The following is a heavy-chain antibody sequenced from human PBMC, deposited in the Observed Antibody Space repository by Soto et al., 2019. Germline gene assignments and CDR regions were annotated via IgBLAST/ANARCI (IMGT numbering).Heavy chain of an antibody. V-gene: IGHV3-23*01. J-gene: IGHJ4*02. CDR1: GFTFSNYV. CDR3: SKARAAAGQGPGTSDY. Sequence: EVQLLESGGGLVQPGGSLRLCCEASGFTFSNYVMSWVRQAPGKGLEWVSAISGGGSTYYADSVKGRLTISRDNSKNTLYLQMNSLRAEDTALYYCSKARAAAGQGPGTSDYRGQGTLVNVSS. D-gene: IGHD6-25*01. CDR2: ISGGGST.